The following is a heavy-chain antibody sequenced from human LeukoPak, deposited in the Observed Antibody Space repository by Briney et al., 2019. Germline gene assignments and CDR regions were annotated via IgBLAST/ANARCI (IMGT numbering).Heavy chain of an antibody. Sequence: PGGSLRLSCAVSGFTFSRHWMSWVRQAPGKGLEWVANIKRDGREENYVDSVKGRFSISRENVKNSLHLQMNSLRAEDTAVYYCARVCVSGWTECMDYWGQGTLVTVSS. CDR3: ARVCVSGWTECMDY. V-gene: IGHV3-7*01. CDR1: GFTFSRHW. J-gene: IGHJ4*02. CDR2: IKRDGREE. D-gene: IGHD6-19*01.